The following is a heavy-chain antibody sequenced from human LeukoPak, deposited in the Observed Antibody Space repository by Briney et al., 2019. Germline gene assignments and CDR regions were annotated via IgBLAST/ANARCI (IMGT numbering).Heavy chain of an antibody. CDR1: GFTFGDYA. D-gene: IGHD2-2*01. V-gene: IGHV3-49*03. CDR2: IRSKIYGGTT. J-gene: IGHJ6*03. Sequence: PGGSLRLSCTASGFTFGDYAINWIRQAPGKGLEWVGLIRSKIYGGTTDYAASVEGRFTISRDDSKSLAYLQMNSLKTEDTAVYYCTRVGGSTSPRLYLYYMDVWGKGTTVTVSS. CDR3: TRVGGSTSPRLYLYYMDV.